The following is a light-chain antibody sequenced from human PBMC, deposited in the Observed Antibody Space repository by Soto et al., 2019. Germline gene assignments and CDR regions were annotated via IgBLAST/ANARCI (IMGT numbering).Light chain of an antibody. J-gene: IGLJ2*01. CDR3: SSYTSSRIVV. V-gene: IGLV2-14*01. CDR2: EVT. CDR1: SSDVGGYNY. Sequence: QSVLTQPASVSGSPGQSITISCTGTSSDVGGYNYVSWFQQYPGKAPKLMIYEVTNRPSGVSYRFSGSKSGNTASLTISGLQAEDEADYYCSSYTSSRIVVFGGGTKVTVL.